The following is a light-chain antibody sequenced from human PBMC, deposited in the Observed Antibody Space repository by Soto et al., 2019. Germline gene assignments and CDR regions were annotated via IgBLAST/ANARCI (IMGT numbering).Light chain of an antibody. V-gene: IGKV1-39*01. CDR2: AAS. Sequence: IQMTQSPSSLSASVGDRVTISCRASQGIGNALGWYQQKPGKAPKLLIYAASSLQSGVPSRFSGSGSGTDFTLTISSLQPEDFATYYCQQSYSTPRTLGQGTKVDIK. CDR3: QQSYSTPRT. J-gene: IGKJ1*01. CDR1: QGIGNA.